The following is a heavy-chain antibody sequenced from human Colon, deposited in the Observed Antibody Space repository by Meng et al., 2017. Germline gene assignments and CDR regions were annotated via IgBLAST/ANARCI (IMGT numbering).Heavy chain of an antibody. CDR1: GYTFTSYA. J-gene: IGHJ5*02. D-gene: IGHD6-19*01. CDR3: ARKAAVANNWFDP. Sequence: QVLQRRAGVKNPGASLKVSFKASGYTFTSYAIHWVRQAPGQRLEWMGSINAGYGNTDYSQRFQGRVTITRDTSASTVYMELNSLTSEDTAMYFCARKAAVANNWFDPWGQGTLVTVSS. CDR2: INAGYGNT. V-gene: IGHV1-3*01.